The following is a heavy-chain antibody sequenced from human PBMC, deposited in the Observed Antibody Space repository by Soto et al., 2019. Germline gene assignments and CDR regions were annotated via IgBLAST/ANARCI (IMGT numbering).Heavy chain of an antibody. CDR3: ARGRYGSGSYFSYYFDY. Sequence: SETLSLTCTVSGGSIGSYYWSWIRQPPGKGLEWIGYIYYSGSTNYNPSLKSRVTISVDTSKNQFSLKLSSVTAADTAVYYCARGRYGSGSYFSYYFDYWGQGTLVTVPQ. CDR1: GGSIGSYY. CDR2: IYYSGST. J-gene: IGHJ4*02. V-gene: IGHV4-59*01. D-gene: IGHD3-10*01.